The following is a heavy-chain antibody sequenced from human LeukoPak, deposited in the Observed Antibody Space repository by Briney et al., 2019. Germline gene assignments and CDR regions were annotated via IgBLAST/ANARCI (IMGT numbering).Heavy chain of an antibody. J-gene: IGHJ4*02. V-gene: IGHV3-23*01. Sequence: GPLRLSLAASGFSFNTHSMSWFRQVPGKGPEWVATIGYSDTFYPPSVKGRFTISRDDYKKTLYLQMDSLRAGDTAIYYCAKDFISFNGVYDCFEFWGRGTQVTVSS. D-gene: IGHD3-16*01. CDR1: GFSFNTHS. CDR3: AKDFISFNGVYDCFEF. CDR2: IGYSDT.